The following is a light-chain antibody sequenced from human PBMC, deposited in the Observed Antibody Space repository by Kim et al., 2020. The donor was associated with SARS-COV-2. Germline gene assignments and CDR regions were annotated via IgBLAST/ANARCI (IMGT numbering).Light chain of an antibody. V-gene: IGKV3-15*01. Sequence: EIVMTQSPATLSVSPGERATLSCRASQSVSTTLAWYQQKPGQAPRLLIYGASTRDTGIAARFSGSGSGTEFSLTISSLQSEDFAVYYCQQYNGWPRTFGQGTKVDIK. CDR3: QQYNGWPRT. CDR2: GAS. CDR1: QSVSTT. J-gene: IGKJ1*01.